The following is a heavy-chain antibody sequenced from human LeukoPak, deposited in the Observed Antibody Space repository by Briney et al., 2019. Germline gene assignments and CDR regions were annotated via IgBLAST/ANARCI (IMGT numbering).Heavy chain of an antibody. Sequence: GGSLRLSCATSGFTFSNAWMSWVRQAPGKGLEWVGRIGTMTRGGTTDYAAPVKGRFTISRDDSKNTLYLQMNSLKTEDTAVYYCTTEFWGSYNYWGQGTLVTVSS. CDR1: GFTFSNAW. D-gene: IGHD7-27*01. V-gene: IGHV3-15*04. J-gene: IGHJ4*02. CDR2: IGTMTRGGTT. CDR3: TTEFWGSYNY.